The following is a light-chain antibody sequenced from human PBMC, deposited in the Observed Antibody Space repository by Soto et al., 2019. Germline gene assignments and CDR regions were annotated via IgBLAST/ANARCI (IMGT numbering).Light chain of an antibody. CDR3: QQYDGYPLT. CDR2: DAS. CDR1: QSISSW. Sequence: DIQMTQSPSTLSASVGDRVTITCRASQSISSWLGWYQQKPGKAPKLLIYDASTLQSGVPSRFSGSGSRTEFTLTISSLQPDDCAIYYCQQYDGYPLTFGGGTKVEIK. V-gene: IGKV1-5*01. J-gene: IGKJ4*01.